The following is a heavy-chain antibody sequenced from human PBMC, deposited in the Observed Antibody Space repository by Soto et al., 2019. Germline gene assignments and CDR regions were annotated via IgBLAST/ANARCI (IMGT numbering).Heavy chain of an antibody. CDR1: GGSISSSPYY. Sequence: QLQLQESGPGLVKPSETLSLTCTVSGGSISSSPYYWGWIRQPPGKGLEWIGNIYYNGNTFYNPSPKSPVTISIDTPKNPFSLKLSSVTAADTAVYYCARHGPLSNNWNQLDYWGQGTLGTVSS. J-gene: IGHJ4*02. D-gene: IGHD1-1*01. CDR2: IYYNGNT. V-gene: IGHV4-39*01. CDR3: ARHGPLSNNWNQLDY.